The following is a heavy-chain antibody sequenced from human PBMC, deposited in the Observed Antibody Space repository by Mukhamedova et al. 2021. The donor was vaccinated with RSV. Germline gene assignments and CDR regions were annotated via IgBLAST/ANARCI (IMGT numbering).Heavy chain of an antibody. Sequence: SRVTISGDTSKNQFSLRLTSVTAADTAVYYCASLDYGAEIDYWGQGTLVTVSS. V-gene: IGHV4-39*01. D-gene: IGHD4-17*01. CDR3: ASLDYGAEIDY. J-gene: IGHJ4*02.